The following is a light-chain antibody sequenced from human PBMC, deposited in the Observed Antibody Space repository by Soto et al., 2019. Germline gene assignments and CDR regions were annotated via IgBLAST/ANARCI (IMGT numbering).Light chain of an antibody. CDR1: SGHSSYS. Sequence: QPVLTQSPSASASLGASVKLTCSLSSGHSSYSIAWHRQQPEKGPRYLMKLNSDGRHFKGDGIPDRFSGSSSGAERYLTNSSLQSEDEAEYYCQTWGNGIQVFGGGTKLTVL. J-gene: IGLJ2*01. V-gene: IGLV4-69*01. CDR3: QTWGNGIQV. CDR2: LNSDGRH.